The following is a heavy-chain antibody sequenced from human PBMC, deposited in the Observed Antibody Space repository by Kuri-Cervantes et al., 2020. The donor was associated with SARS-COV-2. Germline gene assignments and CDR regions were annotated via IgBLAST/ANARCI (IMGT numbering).Heavy chain of an antibody. V-gene: IGHV1-24*01. CDR1: GYTLTELS. Sequence: ASVKVSCKVSGYTLTELSMHWVRQAPGKGLEWMGGFDPEDGETIYAQKFQGRVTMTEDTSTDTAYMELSSLRSEDTAVYYCARVSYDILTGYYLSPTFDYWGQGTLVTVSS. D-gene: IGHD3-9*01. J-gene: IGHJ4*02. CDR3: ARVSYDILTGYYLSPTFDY. CDR2: FDPEDGET.